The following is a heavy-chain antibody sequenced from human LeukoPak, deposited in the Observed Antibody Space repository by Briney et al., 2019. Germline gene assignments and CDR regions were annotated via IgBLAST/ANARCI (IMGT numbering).Heavy chain of an antibody. D-gene: IGHD3-9*01. CDR1: NGSINFVSYY. Sequence: PSETLSLTCTVSNGSINFVSYYWSWIRQPPGKGLEWLGYIHYTGNTIYNPSLKSRVTKSMDTAKNQFSLKVSSVTAADTAVYYCARDGAGMTGTGLDYWGQGILATVSS. CDR2: IHYTGNT. J-gene: IGHJ4*02. CDR3: ARDGAGMTGTGLDY. V-gene: IGHV4-61*01.